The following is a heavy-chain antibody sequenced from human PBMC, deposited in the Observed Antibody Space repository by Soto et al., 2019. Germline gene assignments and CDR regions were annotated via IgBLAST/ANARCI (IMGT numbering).Heavy chain of an antibody. J-gene: IGHJ4*02. Sequence: SETLSLTCTVSGGSISSSSYYWGWIRQPPGKGLEWIGSIYYSGSTYYNPSLKSRVTISVDTSKNQFSLKLSSLRSEDTAVYYCARDNEDGQWLVQDYWGQGTLVTVSS. V-gene: IGHV4-39*07. CDR2: IYYSGST. D-gene: IGHD6-19*01. CDR3: ARDNEDGQWLVQDY. CDR1: GGSISSSSYY.